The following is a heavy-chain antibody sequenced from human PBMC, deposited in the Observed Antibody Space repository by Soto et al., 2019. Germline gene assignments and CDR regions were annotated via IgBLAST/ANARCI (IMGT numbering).Heavy chain of an antibody. CDR1: GFTFSDYY. D-gene: IGHD3-16*01. V-gene: IGHV3-11*01. Sequence: QVHLEESGGGLVKPGGSLRLSCIASGFTFSDYYMSWIRQAPGKGLEWVADISNSGKIRHHADSVEGRFTISRDNARDSLYLQVNSLRPEDSAIYYCARDHGGGGLTLESWGQGTLVTVSS. CDR3: ARDHGGGGLTLES. CDR2: ISNSGKIR. J-gene: IGHJ4*02.